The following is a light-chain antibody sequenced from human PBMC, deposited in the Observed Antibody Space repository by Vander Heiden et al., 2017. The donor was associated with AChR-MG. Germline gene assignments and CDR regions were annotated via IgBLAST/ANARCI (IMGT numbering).Light chain of an antibody. V-gene: IGLV2-14*01. CDR3: SSYTSTSTSYA. CDR2: DVS. CDR1: SSAIGGYNY. J-gene: IGLJ1*01. Sequence: QSALTQPASVSASPGQSITISCTGSSSAIGGYNYVSWYQQHPGKAPKLMIYDVSKRPSGVSSRFPGSRSGNTASLTISGLQAEDEADYYCSSYTSTSTSYAFGTGTKVTVL.